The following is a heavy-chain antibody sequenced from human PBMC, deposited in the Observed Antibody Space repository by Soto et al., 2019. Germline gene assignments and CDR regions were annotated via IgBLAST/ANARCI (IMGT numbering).Heavy chain of an antibody. CDR2: IYRSGTT. CDR1: GDSINTYY. D-gene: IGHD5-12*01. V-gene: IGHV4-59*01. Sequence: ETLSITCTVSGDSINTYYWSWIRQPPGKGLEWIGHIYRSGTTRYNPSVKSRVTISVDTSKNQFSLKLSSVTAADTAVYYCARVQMATIYFDYWGQGILVTVSS. J-gene: IGHJ4*02. CDR3: ARVQMATIYFDY.